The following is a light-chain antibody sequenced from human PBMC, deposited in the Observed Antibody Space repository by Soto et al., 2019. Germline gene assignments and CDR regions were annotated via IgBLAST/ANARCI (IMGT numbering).Light chain of an antibody. V-gene: IGLV2-14*01. CDR3: SSYTSSSTLVV. CDR2: EVT. Sequence: QSALTQPASVSGSPGQSITISCTGTSSDVGGYHYVSWYQQHPGKAPKLMIYEVTNRHSGVSNRFSGSKSGNTASLTISGLQAEDEADYYCSSYTSSSTLVVFGGGTKLTVL. J-gene: IGLJ2*01. CDR1: SSDVGGYHY.